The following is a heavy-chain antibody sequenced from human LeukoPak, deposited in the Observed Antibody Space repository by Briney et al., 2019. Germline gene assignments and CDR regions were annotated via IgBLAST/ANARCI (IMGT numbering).Heavy chain of an antibody. CDR3: ARASSGRYFAFIDY. V-gene: IGHV3-7*01. J-gene: IGHJ4*02. D-gene: IGHD1-26*01. CDR2: INQDASEK. Sequence: PGGSLRLSCAASGLIFSNYWMGWVRQAPGKGLEWVASINQDASEKYYVDSVKGRFTISRDNAKNSLYLHMNSLRVEDTAVYYCARASSGRYFAFIDYWGQGSLVTVSS. CDR1: GLIFSNYW.